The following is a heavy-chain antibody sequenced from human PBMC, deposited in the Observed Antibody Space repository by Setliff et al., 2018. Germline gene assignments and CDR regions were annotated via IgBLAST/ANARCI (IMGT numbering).Heavy chain of an antibody. V-gene: IGHV1-69*05. CDR2: TIPMFGTT. CDR1: GATFSSHG. J-gene: IGHJ6*03. D-gene: IGHD3-22*01. Sequence: GASVKVSCKASGATFSSHGISWVRQAPGQGLEWRGGTIPMFGTTEYAQKFQGRLTIITDESTNTAFMQLSSLRSDDTAVYYCVREGVDSRSSTDYRYYMDVWGKGTTVTVSS. CDR3: VREGVDSRSSTDYRYYMDV.